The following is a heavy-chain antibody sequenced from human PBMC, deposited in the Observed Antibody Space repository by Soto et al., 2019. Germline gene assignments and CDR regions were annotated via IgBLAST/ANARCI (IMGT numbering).Heavy chain of an antibody. CDR2: IYHTGST. J-gene: IGHJ4*02. D-gene: IGHD1-1*01. V-gene: IGHV4-31*02. CDR3: ARATGTLRSRNCDY. Sequence: WTWIRQPPGKGLEWIGSIYHTGSTYYSKSLRSRLTMSVDTSQSQFSLRLSSVTAADTAVYYCARATGTLRSRNCDYWGQGSLVTVSS.